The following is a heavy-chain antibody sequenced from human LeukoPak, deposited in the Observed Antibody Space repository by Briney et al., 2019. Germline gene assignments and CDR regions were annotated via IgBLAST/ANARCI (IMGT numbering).Heavy chain of an antibody. D-gene: IGHD3-9*01. V-gene: IGHV3-11*04. CDR1: GFTFSDYY. Sequence: GGSLRLSCAASGFTFSDYYMGWIRQAPGKGLEWVSYISSSGSTIYYADSVKGRFTISRDNSKNTLYLQMNSLRAEDTAVYYCAKDVNILTSTDFDYWGQGTLVTVSS. CDR2: ISSSGSTI. J-gene: IGHJ4*02. CDR3: AKDVNILTSTDFDY.